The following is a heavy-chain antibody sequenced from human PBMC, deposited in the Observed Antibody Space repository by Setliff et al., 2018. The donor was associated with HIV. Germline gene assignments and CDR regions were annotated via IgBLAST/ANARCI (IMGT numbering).Heavy chain of an antibody. D-gene: IGHD2-15*01. Sequence: GGSLRLSCSASGFSFNSFSMTWIRQAPGKGLEWLAYMTNTGNNVYYADSVKGRFTISRDNSKNTLYLQMNSLRAEDMAVYYCAKGALGYCSGTICYPFDYWAQGTLVTVSS. CDR3: AKGALGYCSGTICYPFDY. J-gene: IGHJ4*02. CDR1: GFSFNSFS. CDR2: MTNTGNNV. V-gene: IGHV3-48*01.